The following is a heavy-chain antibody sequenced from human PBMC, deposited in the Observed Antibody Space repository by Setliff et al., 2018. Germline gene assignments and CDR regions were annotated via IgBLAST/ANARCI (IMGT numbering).Heavy chain of an antibody. CDR1: GFTFSTYS. D-gene: IGHD2-21*02. CDR3: ARVGQATVVTAIHGALDY. V-gene: IGHV3-23*01. J-gene: IGHJ4*02. Sequence: PGGSLRLSCAASGFTFSTYSMSWVRQAPGKGLEWVSAISGDSEYIYYRDSVKDRFIISRDNSKNTVYLQMNSLRAADTAVYHCARVGQATVVTAIHGALDYWGQGTLVTVSS. CDR2: ISGDSEYI.